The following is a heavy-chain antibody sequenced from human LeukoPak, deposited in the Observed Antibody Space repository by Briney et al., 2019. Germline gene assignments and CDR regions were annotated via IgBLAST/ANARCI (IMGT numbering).Heavy chain of an antibody. CDR2: IKQDGSDK. J-gene: IGHJ4*02. CDR3: ARDQSTVTSGRSDF. CDR1: GFTFSGYW. D-gene: IGHD4-17*01. Sequence: PGGSLRLSCAASGFTFSGYWMSWVRQAPGKGLEWVANIKQDGSDKYYVDSVKGRFTISRDNAKNSLYLQMDSLRAEDTAVYYCARDQSTVTSGRSDFWGQGTLVTVSS. V-gene: IGHV3-7*01.